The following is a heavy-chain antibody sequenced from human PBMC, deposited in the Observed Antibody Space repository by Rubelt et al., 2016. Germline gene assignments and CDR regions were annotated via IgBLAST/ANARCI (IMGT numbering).Heavy chain of an antibody. CDR3: AREAYSGRYPLIDY. V-gene: IGHV1-18*01. CDR1: GYTFTTYG. Sequence: QVQLVQSGAEVKKPGASVKVSCKASGYTFTTYGINWVRQAPGQGLEWMGWISAYNGYTNHAQKLQGRVTMTAATSTSTAYMGLRSLRSDDTAVYYCAREAYSGRYPLIDYWGQGTLVTVSS. D-gene: IGHD1-26*01. CDR2: ISAYNGYT. J-gene: IGHJ4*02.